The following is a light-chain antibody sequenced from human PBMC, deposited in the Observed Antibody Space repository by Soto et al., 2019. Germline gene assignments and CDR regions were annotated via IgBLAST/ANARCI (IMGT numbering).Light chain of an antibody. CDR1: QSFSGSY. V-gene: IGKV3D-20*02. Sequence: EIVLTQSPGALSVSPGDRATLSCRASQSFSGSYLAWYQQKPGQAPRLLIYGASSRATGIPDRFSGSGSGTDFSLTISRLEPEDSAVYYCQQRHMWPITFGQGTRLEIK. J-gene: IGKJ5*01. CDR2: GAS. CDR3: QQRHMWPIT.